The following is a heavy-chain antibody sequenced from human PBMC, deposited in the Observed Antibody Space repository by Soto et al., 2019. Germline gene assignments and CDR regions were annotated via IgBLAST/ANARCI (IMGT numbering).Heavy chain of an antibody. Sequence: SQTLSLTCAISGDSVSSNSAAWNWIRQSPSRGLEWLGRTYYRSKWYNDYAVSVKSRITINPDTSKNQFSLQLNSVTPEDTAVYYGATSGSKLWLAHFDYWGQEPLFTAPS. CDR3: ATSGSKLWLAHFDY. CDR2: TYYRSKWYN. D-gene: IGHD5-18*01. J-gene: IGHJ4*02. V-gene: IGHV6-1*01. CDR1: GDSVSSNSAA.